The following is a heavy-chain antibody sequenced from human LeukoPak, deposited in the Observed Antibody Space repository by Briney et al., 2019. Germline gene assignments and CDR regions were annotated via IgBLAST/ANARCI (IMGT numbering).Heavy chain of an antibody. D-gene: IGHD1-26*01. V-gene: IGHV3-7*01. CDR3: AQMGETWRGFVHDY. J-gene: IGHJ4*02. CDR2: IKQDGSEK. CDR1: GFTFSSYW. Sequence: GGSLRLSCAASGFTFSSYWMSWVRQAPGKGLEWGANIKQDGSEKYYVDSVKGRFTISRDNAKNSLYLQMNSLRAEDTAVYYCAQMGETWRGFVHDYWGQGTLVTVSS.